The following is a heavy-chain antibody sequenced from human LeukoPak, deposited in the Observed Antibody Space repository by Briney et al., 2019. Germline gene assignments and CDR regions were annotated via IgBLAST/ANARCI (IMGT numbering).Heavy chain of an antibody. Sequence: PGGSLRLSCSASGFTFSCYTMNWVRQAPGKGLVWVSHIKGDGTSTNYADSVKGRFTISRDNAKNTLFLQMNSLRAEDTAVYYCARDSTVTTAFDPWGQGTLVTVSS. CDR1: GFTFSCYT. D-gene: IGHD4-11*01. CDR3: ARDSTVTTAFDP. V-gene: IGHV3-74*01. J-gene: IGHJ5*02. CDR2: IKGDGTST.